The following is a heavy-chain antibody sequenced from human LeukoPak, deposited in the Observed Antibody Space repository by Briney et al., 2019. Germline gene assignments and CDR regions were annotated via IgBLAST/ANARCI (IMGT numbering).Heavy chain of an antibody. Sequence: PGGSLRLSCAASGFTFSSYWMHWVRQPPGKGLVWVSRIDTDGSSTSYADSVKGRFTISRDNAKNTLYLQMNSLRAEDTAVYYCARDPLSSGWTGVWGQGTLVTVSS. J-gene: IGHJ4*02. CDR2: IDTDGSST. V-gene: IGHV3-74*01. D-gene: IGHD6-19*01. CDR1: GFTFSSYW. CDR3: ARDPLSSGWTGV.